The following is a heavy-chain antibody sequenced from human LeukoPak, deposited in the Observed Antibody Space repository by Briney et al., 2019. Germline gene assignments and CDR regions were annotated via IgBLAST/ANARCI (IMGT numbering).Heavy chain of an antibody. CDR1: GYTFTSYD. J-gene: IGHJ4*02. CDR2: MNPNSGNT. CDR3: ARTPIAVAGYFDY. D-gene: IGHD6-19*01. V-gene: IGHV1-8*01. Sequence: ASVTVSSTASGYTFTSYDINWVRHATGQGREWRGWMNPNSGNTGYAQKFQGRVTMTRNTSISTAYMELSSLRSEDTAVYYCARTPIAVAGYFDYWGQGTLVTVSS.